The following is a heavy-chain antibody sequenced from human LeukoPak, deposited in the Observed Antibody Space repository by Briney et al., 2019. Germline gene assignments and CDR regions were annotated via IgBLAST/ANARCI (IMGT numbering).Heavy chain of an antibody. CDR3: ARDTYYYDSSGYWADY. Sequence: SETLSLTCTVSGYSISSGYFWGWMRQPAGKGLEWIGRIYTSGSTNYNPSLKSRVTMSVDTSKNQFSLKLSSVTAADTAVYYCARDTYYYDSSGYWADYWGQGTLVTVSS. V-gene: IGHV4-4*07. CDR2: IYTSGST. D-gene: IGHD3-22*01. J-gene: IGHJ4*02. CDR1: GYSISSGYF.